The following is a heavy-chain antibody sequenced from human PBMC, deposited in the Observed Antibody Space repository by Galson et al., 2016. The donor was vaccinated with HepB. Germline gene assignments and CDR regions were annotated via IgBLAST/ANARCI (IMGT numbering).Heavy chain of an antibody. CDR3: ARVKGSAQDY. V-gene: IGHV4-30-2*01. CDR2: IYYSGSA. D-gene: IGHD3-10*01. J-gene: IGHJ4*02. CDR1: GGFIASGGYS. Sequence: TLSLTCAVSGGFIASGGYSWSWIRQPPGKGLEWIGYIYYSGSAFYNPSPKSRATISVHLSENHFSLRLTSVSAADTARFYCARVKGSAQDYWGQGTLVIVSS.